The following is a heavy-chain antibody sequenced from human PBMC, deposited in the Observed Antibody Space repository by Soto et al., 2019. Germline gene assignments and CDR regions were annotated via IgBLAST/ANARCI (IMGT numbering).Heavy chain of an antibody. CDR3: ARERGPRYSSGWYFDY. CDR2: INAGNGNT. J-gene: IGHJ4*02. CDR1: GYTFTSYA. D-gene: IGHD6-19*01. V-gene: IGHV1-3*01. Sequence: ASVKVSCKASGYTFTSYAMHWVRQAPGQRLEWMGWINAGNGNTKYSQKFQGRVTITRDTSASTAYMELSSLRSDDTAVYYCARERGPRYSSGWYFDYWGQGTLVTVSS.